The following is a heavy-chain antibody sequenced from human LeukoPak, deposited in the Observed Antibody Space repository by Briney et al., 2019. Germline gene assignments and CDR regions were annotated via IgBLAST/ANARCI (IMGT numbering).Heavy chain of an antibody. CDR2: ISHDGNDK. CDR3: VKGHLIYRLLDY. CDR1: GFIFSTFG. V-gene: IGHV3-30*18. J-gene: IGHJ4*02. Sequence: GGSLRLSCVASGFIFSTFGMHWVRQAPGKGREGVAFISHDGNDKYYADSVKGRLSISRENSQKTLYLQINSLRPEDTAVYYCVKGHLIYRLLDYWGQGTLVTVSS. D-gene: IGHD4-11*01.